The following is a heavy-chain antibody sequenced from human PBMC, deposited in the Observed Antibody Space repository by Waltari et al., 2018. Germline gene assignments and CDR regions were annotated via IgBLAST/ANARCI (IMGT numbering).Heavy chain of an antibody. D-gene: IGHD1-26*01. J-gene: IGHJ4*02. Sequence: EVQLVQSGAEVKKPGESLTISCKGSGCTFSDYWIAWVRQMPGEGLEWMGIIYPGDSKTRYSPSFQGQVSISADKSITTAYLQCSSLKASDSAMYYCARLARNGTYSYFDYWGQGTLVTVSS. CDR1: GCTFSDYW. CDR2: IYPGDSKT. CDR3: ARLARNGTYSYFDY. V-gene: IGHV5-51*01.